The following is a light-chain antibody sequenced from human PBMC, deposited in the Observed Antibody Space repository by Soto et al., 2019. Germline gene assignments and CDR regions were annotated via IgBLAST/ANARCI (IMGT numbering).Light chain of an antibody. CDR2: AAS. J-gene: IGKJ3*01. Sequence: DIQMTQSPSSLSASVGDRVTITCRASQSISSNLNWYQQKPGKAPKLLIYAASSLQSGVPSGFSGSGSGTDFTLTISNLQPEDFATYDCQQSYSTPLFTFGPGTKVDIK. CDR3: QQSYSTPLFT. V-gene: IGKV1-39*01. CDR1: QSISSN.